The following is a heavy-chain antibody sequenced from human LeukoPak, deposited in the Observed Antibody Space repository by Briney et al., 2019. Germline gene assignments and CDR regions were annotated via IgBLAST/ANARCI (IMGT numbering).Heavy chain of an antibody. CDR1: GYTFTGYF. D-gene: IGHD4-17*01. J-gene: IGHJ5*02. CDR3: ASHPPSTVTNWYNWFGP. V-gene: IGHV1-2*02. CDR2: INPNNDGT. Sequence: ASVKVSRKASGYTFTGYFMHCVPQAPGQGLEWMGWINPNNDGTKYAQKFQGRVTINKDTSISTAYMELTRLRSDDTAVYYCASHPPSTVTNWYNWFGPWGQGTLVTVSS.